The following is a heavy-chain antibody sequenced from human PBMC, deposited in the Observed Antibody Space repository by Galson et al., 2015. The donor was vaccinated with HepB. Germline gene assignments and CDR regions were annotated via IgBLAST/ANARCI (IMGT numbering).Heavy chain of an antibody. CDR2: ISYDGSDK. V-gene: IGHV3-30*18. D-gene: IGHD3-10*01. CDR3: AKEGSPYYYYYGMDV. Sequence: SLRLSCAASGFIFSNYGIHWVRQAPGKGLEWVAFISYDGSDKYYADSVKGRFTISRDNFDNTLYLQMKSLRSEDAAVYYCAKEGSPYYYYYGMDVWGQGTTVTVSS. CDR1: GFIFSNYG. J-gene: IGHJ6*02.